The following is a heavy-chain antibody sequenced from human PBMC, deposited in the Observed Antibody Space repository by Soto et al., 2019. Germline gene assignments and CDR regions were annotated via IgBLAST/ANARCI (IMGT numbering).Heavy chain of an antibody. CDR1: GGSISSYY. D-gene: IGHD5-12*01. Sequence: PSETLSLTCTVSGGSISSYYWSWIRQPPGKGLEWIGYIYYSGSTNYNPPLKSRVTISVDTSKNQFSLKLSSVTAADTAVYYCASPLNRHGGYLGYWGQGTLVTVSS. J-gene: IGHJ4*02. CDR3: ASPLNRHGGYLGY. CDR2: IYYSGST. V-gene: IGHV4-59*01.